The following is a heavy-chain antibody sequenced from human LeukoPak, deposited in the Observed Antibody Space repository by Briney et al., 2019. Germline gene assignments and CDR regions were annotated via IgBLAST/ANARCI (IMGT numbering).Heavy chain of an antibody. D-gene: IGHD5-12*01. CDR3: AKDYGWLRKTYYLDY. V-gene: IGHV3-30*04. Sequence: PGRSLSLSCAASGFTFSMYAIHWVRQAPGKGLEWVAGISHDGSNEDYADSVKGRFTISRDNSKNTLYLQMNSLRAEDTAVYYCAKDYGWLRKTYYLDYWGQGTLVSVSS. CDR1: GFTFSMYA. CDR2: ISHDGSNE. J-gene: IGHJ4*02.